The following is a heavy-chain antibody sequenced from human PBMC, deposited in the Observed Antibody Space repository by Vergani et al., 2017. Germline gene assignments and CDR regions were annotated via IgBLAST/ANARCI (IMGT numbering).Heavy chain of an antibody. V-gene: IGHV4-59*12. CDR2: IYYSGST. CDR1: GGSISSYY. J-gene: IGHJ5*02. Sequence: QVQLQESGPGLVKPSETLSLTCTVSGGSISSYYWSWIRQPPGKGLEWIGYIYYSGSTYYNPSLKSRVTISVDTSKNQFSLKLSSVTAADTAVYYCARDLTTTVTENWFDPWGQGTLVTVSS. D-gene: IGHD4-11*01. CDR3: ARDLTTTVTENWFDP.